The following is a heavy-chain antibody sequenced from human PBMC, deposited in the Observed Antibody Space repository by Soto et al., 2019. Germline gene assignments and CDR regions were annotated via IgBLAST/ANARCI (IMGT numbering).Heavy chain of an antibody. J-gene: IGHJ6*02. CDR1: GYSFTTYW. CDR3: ARCNYCSSTGCCPYYYYGMDV. Sequence: PGESLKISCQGSGYSFTTYWIGWVRQMPGKGLEWMGIIYPGDSDTRYTPSFQGQVTISADKSISTAYLQCSSLKASDTALYYCARCNYCSSTGCCPYYYYGMDVWGQGTTVTVSS. D-gene: IGHD2-2*01. V-gene: IGHV5-51*01. CDR2: IYPGDSDT.